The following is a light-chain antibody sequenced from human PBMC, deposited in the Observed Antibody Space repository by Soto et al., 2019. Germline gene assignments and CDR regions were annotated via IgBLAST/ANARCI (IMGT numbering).Light chain of an antibody. CDR1: QRVVDD. Sequence: EIVLTQSPATLSFSPGERATLSCRARQRVVDDLGWYQQKPGEAPRLLLYGASTRATGIPARFSGSGSGTDFTLTISRLEPEDFAVYYCQQYGSSPITFGQGTRLEI. V-gene: IGKV3-20*01. CDR2: GAS. CDR3: QQYGSSPIT. J-gene: IGKJ5*01.